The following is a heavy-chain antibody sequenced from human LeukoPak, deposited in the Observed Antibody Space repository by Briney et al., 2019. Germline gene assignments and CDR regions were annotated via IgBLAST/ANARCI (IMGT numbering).Heavy chain of an antibody. V-gene: IGHV3-11*04. CDR2: ISSSGSTI. Sequence: GGSLRLFCAASGCTFSDYYMSWIRQAPGKGLEWVSYISSSGSTIYYADSVKGRFTISRDNAKNSLYLQMNSLRAEDTAVYYCARVAEAAAFDSWGQGTLVTVSS. CDR3: ARVAEAAAFDS. D-gene: IGHD6-13*01. CDR1: GCTFSDYY. J-gene: IGHJ4*02.